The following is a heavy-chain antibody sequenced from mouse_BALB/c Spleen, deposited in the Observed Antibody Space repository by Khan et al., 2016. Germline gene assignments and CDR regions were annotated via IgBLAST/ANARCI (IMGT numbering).Heavy chain of an antibody. CDR2: IDPANGKT. V-gene: IGHV14-3*02. J-gene: IGHJ4*01. CDR1: GFNIKDNY. Sequence: VQLQQPGAELVKPGASVKLSCTASGFNIKDNYMHWVKQRPEQGLEWIGRIDPANGKTKYDPKFQGRFTITADTSSNTAYLQLNSLTSEDTAVYYSAREDPYYAMDYWGQGTSVTVSS. CDR3: AREDPYYAMDY.